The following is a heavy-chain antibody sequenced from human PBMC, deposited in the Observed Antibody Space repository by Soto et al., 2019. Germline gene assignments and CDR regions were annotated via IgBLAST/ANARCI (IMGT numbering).Heavy chain of an antibody. CDR3: ARGGPGMATTDRIDY. CDR2: IYYSGST. V-gene: IGHV4-59*01. Sequence: PSETLSLTCTVSGGSISSYYWSWIRQPPGKGLEWIGYIYYSGSTSYNPSLKSRVTISVDTSKNQFSLKLSSVTAADTAVYYCARGGPGMATTDRIDYWGQGTLVTVSS. CDR1: GGSISSYY. D-gene: IGHD1-1*01. J-gene: IGHJ4*02.